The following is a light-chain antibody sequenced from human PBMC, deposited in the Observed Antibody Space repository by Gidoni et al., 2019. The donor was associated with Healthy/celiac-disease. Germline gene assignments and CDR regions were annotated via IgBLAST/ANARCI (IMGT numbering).Light chain of an antibody. V-gene: IGKV1-39*01. CDR1: QSISSY. Sequence: DIQMTQSPSSLSASVGDRVTITCRASQSISSYLNWYQQKPGKAPQLLIYAASSLQSGVPSRFSGSGSGTDVTLTISSLQPEDFATYYCQQSYSTPGTFGQGTKLEIK. CDR3: QQSYSTPGT. CDR2: AAS. J-gene: IGKJ2*02.